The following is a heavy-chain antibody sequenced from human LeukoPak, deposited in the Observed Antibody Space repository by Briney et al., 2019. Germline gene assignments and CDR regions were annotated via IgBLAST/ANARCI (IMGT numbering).Heavy chain of an antibody. J-gene: IGHJ4*02. CDR1: GFTFSSYE. CDR2: ISSSGSTI. V-gene: IGHV3-48*03. Sequence: PGGSLRLSCAASGFTFSSYEMNWVRQAPGKGLEWVPYISSSGSTIYYADSVKGRFTISRDNAKNSLYLQMNSLRAEDTAVYYCARSLITFGGVFDYWGQGTLVTVSS. CDR3: ARSLITFGGVFDY. D-gene: IGHD3-16*01.